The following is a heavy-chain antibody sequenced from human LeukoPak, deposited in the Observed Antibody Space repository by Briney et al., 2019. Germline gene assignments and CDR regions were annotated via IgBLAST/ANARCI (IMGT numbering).Heavy chain of an antibody. CDR3: AREGKRGINYFDN. J-gene: IGHJ4*02. CDR1: GGSISSGDYY. CDR2: IYYSGNT. V-gene: IGHV4-30-4*08. Sequence: PSQTLSLTCTVSGGSISSGDYYWSWIRRPPGKGLEWIGYIYYSGNTYYNPSLKSRVTISVDTSKNQFSLKLSSVTAADTAVYYCAREGKRGINYFDNWGQGALVTVSS. D-gene: IGHD3-16*01.